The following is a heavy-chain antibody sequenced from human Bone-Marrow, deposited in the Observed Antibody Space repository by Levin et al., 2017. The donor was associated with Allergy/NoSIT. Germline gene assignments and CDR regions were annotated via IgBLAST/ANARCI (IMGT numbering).Heavy chain of an antibody. D-gene: IGHD3-10*01. CDR3: AEGSENF. CDR1: GSTFSNYP. V-gene: IGHV3-30*04. CDR2: ISYDGSKE. Sequence: GGSLRLSCVVSGSTFSNYPMYWVRQAPGKGLEWVALISYDGSKEYYADSVQGRFTISRDNSKNTLFLQMNSLRSEDTAVYYCAEGSENFWGQGTLVTVSS. J-gene: IGHJ4*02.